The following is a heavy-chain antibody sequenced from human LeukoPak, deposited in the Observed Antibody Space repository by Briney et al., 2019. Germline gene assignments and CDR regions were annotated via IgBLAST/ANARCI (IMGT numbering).Heavy chain of an antibody. V-gene: IGHV1-2*06. CDR2: INPKSGGT. CDR3: AASIALTGNFFDY. J-gene: IGHJ4*02. Sequence: ASVKVSCKNSGYTFTGYYMHWVRQAPGQGLEWMGRINPKSGGTDYAQKFQGRVTMTRDTSISTAYMELSRLRSDDTAVYYCAASIALTGNFFDYWGQGTLVTVSS. CDR1: GYTFTGYY. D-gene: IGHD6-19*01.